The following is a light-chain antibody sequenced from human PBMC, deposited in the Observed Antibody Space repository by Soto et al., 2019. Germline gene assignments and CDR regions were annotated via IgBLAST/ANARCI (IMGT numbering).Light chain of an antibody. J-gene: IGKJ1*01. Sequence: EIVMTQSPATLSVSPGERATLSCRASQSVSSDLAWYQQKPGQAPRLLMYGASTRATGVPDRFSGSGSGTDFTLTIRRLESEDFAVYYCQQYGSSLWTFGQGTKVDIK. CDR2: GAS. CDR1: QSVSSD. CDR3: QQYGSSLWT. V-gene: IGKV3-15*01.